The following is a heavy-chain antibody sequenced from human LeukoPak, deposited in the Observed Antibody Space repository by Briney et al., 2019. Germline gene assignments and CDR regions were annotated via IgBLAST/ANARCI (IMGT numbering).Heavy chain of an antibody. CDR3: AKANSITIFGLISPVDY. Sequence: GGSLRLSCAASGFTFSSYAMSWVRQARGKGLEWVSTISDSGGSTYFADSVKGRFTISRDNSKNTLYLQMHSLRAEDTAVYYCAKANSITIFGLISPVDYWGQGTLVTVSS. D-gene: IGHD3-3*01. V-gene: IGHV3-23*01. CDR2: ISDSGGST. J-gene: IGHJ4*02. CDR1: GFTFSSYA.